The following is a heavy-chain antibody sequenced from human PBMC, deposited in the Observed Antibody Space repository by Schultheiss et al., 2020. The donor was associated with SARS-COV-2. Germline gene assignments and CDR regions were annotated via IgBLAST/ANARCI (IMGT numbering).Heavy chain of an antibody. CDR3: AREGFYYASGYKKYTLDV. D-gene: IGHD3-22*01. CDR1: GFTFSNYG. CDR2: ISFDGNNK. Sequence: GGSLRLSCAASGFTFSNYGMHWVRQAPGKGLEWVAVISFDGNNKFYADSVKGRFTISRDNSKNTLYLQMNSLRAEDTAVYYCAREGFYYASGYKKYTLDVWGQGTMVTVSS. J-gene: IGHJ3*01. V-gene: IGHV3-30*19.